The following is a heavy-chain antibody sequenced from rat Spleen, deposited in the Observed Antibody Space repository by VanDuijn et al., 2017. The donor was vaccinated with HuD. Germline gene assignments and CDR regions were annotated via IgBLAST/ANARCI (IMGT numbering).Heavy chain of an antibody. D-gene: IGHD1-11*01. V-gene: IGHV5-27*01. J-gene: IGHJ4*01. Sequence: EVQLVESGGDFVQPGRSLKLSCAASGFTFSNYYMAWVRQAPTKGLEWVAYITSSGFTTYYRDSVKGRFTISRDNAENTVYLQMNSLRSEDTATYYCAKDRDGGFVMDAWGQGASVTVSS. CDR3: AKDRDGGFVMDA. CDR1: GFTFSNYY. CDR2: ITSSGFTT.